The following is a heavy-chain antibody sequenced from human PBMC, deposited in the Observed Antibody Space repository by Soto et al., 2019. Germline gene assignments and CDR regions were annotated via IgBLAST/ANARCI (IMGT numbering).Heavy chain of an antibody. Sequence: GSLRLSSAASRFTFCSYSINWVRQAPGKGLEWVPSISSSSSYIYYADSVKGRFTISRDNAKNSLYLQMNSLRAEDTAVYYCASKPICSGGSCYSMAVGELLQHWGQGTLVTVS. D-gene: IGHD2-15*01. CDR2: ISSSSSYI. CDR3: ASKPICSGGSCYSMAVGELLQH. CDR1: RFTFCSYS. V-gene: IGHV3-21*01. J-gene: IGHJ1*01.